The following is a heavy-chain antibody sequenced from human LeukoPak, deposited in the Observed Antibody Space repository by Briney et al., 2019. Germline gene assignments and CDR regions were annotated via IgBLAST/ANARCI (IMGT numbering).Heavy chain of an antibody. Sequence: KPSETLSLTCTVSGGSISSYYWSWIRQPPGKGLEWIGYIYYTGSTKYNPSLKSRVTISVDTSKNQFSLKLRSVTAADTAVYYFVRGIAAAGLYFDYWGQGTLVTVS. D-gene: IGHD6-13*01. CDR1: GGSISSYY. CDR3: VRGIAAAGLYFDY. J-gene: IGHJ4*02. CDR2: IYYTGST. V-gene: IGHV4-59*01.